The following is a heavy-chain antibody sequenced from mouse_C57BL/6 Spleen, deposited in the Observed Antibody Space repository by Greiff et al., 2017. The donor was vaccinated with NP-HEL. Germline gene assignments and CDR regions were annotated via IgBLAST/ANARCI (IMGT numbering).Heavy chain of an antibody. V-gene: IGHV1-20*01. CDR1: GYSFTGYF. J-gene: IGHJ4*01. D-gene: IGHD1-1*01. CDR2: INPYNGDT. CDR3: ARLYGSSFLYYAMDY. Sequence: VQLQQSGPELVKPGDSVKISCKASGYSFTGYFMNWVMQSHGKSLEWIGRINPYNGDTFYNQKFKGKATLTVDKSSSTAYMELRSLTSEDSAVYYCARLYGSSFLYYAMDYWGQGTSVTVSS.